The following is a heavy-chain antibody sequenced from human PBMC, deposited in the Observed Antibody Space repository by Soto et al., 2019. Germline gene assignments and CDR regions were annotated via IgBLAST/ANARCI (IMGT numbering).Heavy chain of an antibody. Sequence: LSLTCTVSGGSISSSSYYWGWIRQPPGKGLEWIGYIYSSGSTNYNPSLKSRVTMSVDTSKNQFSLKLSSVTAADTAVYYCARQSGYSYGEFFDYWGQGTLVTVSS. D-gene: IGHD5-18*01. CDR1: GGSISSSSYY. CDR3: ARQSGYSYGEFFDY. V-gene: IGHV4-39*01. CDR2: IYSSGST. J-gene: IGHJ4*02.